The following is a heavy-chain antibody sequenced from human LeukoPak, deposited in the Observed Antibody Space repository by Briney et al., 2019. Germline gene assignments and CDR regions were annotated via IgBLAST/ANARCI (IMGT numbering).Heavy chain of an antibody. CDR1: GVSISSYY. CDR2: IYYSGST. CDR3: ARSVSTFDP. V-gene: IGHV4-59*08. J-gene: IGHJ5*02. Sequence: SETLSLTCTVSGVSISSYYWSWIRQTPGKGLEWIGYIYYSGSTNYNPSLKSRVTISVDTSKNQFSLKLGSVTAADTAVYYCARSVSTFDPWGQGTLVTVSS.